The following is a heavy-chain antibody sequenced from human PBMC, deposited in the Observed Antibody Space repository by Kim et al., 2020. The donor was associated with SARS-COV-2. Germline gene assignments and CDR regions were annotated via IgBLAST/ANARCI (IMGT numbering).Heavy chain of an antibody. Sequence: GGSLRLSCAASGFTFSSYGMHWVRQAPGKGLEWVAVIWYDGSNKYYVDSVKGRFTISRDNSKNTLYLQMNSLRAEDTAVYYCAKDHYYDSANSFDIWGQGTMVTVSS. D-gene: IGHD3-22*01. CDR2: IWYDGSNK. CDR1: GFTFSSYG. CDR3: AKDHYYDSANSFDI. V-gene: IGHV3-33*06. J-gene: IGHJ3*02.